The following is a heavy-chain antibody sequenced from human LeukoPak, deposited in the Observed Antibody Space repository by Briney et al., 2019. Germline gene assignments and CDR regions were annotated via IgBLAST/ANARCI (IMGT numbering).Heavy chain of an antibody. V-gene: IGHV4-38-2*01. Sequence: ESLRLSCAASGFTFRSYWMSWARQAPGKGLEWIGSIYHSGSTYYNPSLKSRVTISVDTSKNQLSLKLSSVTAADTAVYYCARTYSSVVFDPWGQGTLVTVSS. CDR2: IYHSGST. CDR3: ARTYSSVVFDP. D-gene: IGHD6-25*01. J-gene: IGHJ5*02. CDR1: GFTFRSYW.